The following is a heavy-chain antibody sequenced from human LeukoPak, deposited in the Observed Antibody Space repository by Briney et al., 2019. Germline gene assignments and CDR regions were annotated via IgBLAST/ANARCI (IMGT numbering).Heavy chain of an antibody. CDR2: IYFSGRT. V-gene: IGHV4-39*07. Sequence: PSETLSLTCSVSGGSISSSSYYWGWIRQPPGKGLEWIGNIYFSGRTYYNPPLKSRVTISVDTSKNQFSLKLSSVTAADTAVYYCARRGASGYDAFDYWGQGTLVTVSS. J-gene: IGHJ4*02. CDR3: ARRGASGYDAFDY. CDR1: GGSISSSSYY. D-gene: IGHD5-12*01.